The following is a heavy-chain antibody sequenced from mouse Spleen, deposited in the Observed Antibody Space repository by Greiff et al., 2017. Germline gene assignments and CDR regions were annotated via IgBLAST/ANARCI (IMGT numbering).Heavy chain of an antibody. CDR3: TDYSNYGYFDV. J-gene: IGHJ1*03. CDR1: GYTFTDYE. CDR2: IDPETGGT. Sequence: VQLQQSGAELVRPGASVTLSCKASGYTFTDYEMHWVKQTPVHGLEWIGAIDPETGGTAYNQKFKGKAILTADKSSSTAYMELRSLTSEDSAVYYCTDYSNYGYFDVWGTGTTVTVSS. V-gene: IGHV1-15*01. D-gene: IGHD2-5*01.